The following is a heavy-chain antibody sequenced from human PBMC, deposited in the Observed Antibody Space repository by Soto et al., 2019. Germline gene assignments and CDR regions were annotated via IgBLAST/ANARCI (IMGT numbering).Heavy chain of an antibody. CDR3: ARVSEGGSYYGGLDY. J-gene: IGHJ4*02. Sequence: QVQLVESGGGVVQPGRSLRLSCAASGFTFSSYGMHWVRQAPGKGLEWVAVIWYDGSNKYYADSVKGRFTISRDNSKNTLYMQMNSLRAEETAMYYCARVSEGGSYYGGLDYWGQGTLVTVSS. CDR1: GFTFSSYG. V-gene: IGHV3-33*01. CDR2: IWYDGSNK. D-gene: IGHD1-26*01.